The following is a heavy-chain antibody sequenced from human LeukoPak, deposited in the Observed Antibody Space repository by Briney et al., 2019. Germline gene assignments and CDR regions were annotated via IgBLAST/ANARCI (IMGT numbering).Heavy chain of an antibody. Sequence: ASVKVSYKASGYTYTSYDINWVRQATGQGLEWMGWMNPNSGNTGYAQKFQGRVTMTTDTSTSTAYMELRSLRSDDTAVYYCARVPRRITMVRGVTHYMDVWGKGTTVTVSS. CDR1: GYTYTSYD. V-gene: IGHV1-8*01. D-gene: IGHD3-10*01. CDR3: ARVPRRITMVRGVTHYMDV. J-gene: IGHJ6*03. CDR2: MNPNSGNT.